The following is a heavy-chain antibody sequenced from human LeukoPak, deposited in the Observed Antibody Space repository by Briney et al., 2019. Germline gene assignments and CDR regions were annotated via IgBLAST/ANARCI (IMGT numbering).Heavy chain of an antibody. V-gene: IGHV3-23*01. CDR1: GFTFSSYA. CDR2: ISGSGGST. D-gene: IGHD3-22*01. Sequence: GGSLRLSCAASGFTFSSYAMSWVRQAPGKVLEWVSAISGSGGSTYYADSVKGRFTISRHNSKNTLYLQMNSLRAEDTAVYYCAREVNYYDSSGYYINWFDPWGQGTLVTVSS. J-gene: IGHJ5*02. CDR3: AREVNYYDSSGYYINWFDP.